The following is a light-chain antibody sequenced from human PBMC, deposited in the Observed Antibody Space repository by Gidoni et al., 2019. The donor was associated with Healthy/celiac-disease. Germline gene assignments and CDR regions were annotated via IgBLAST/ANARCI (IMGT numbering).Light chain of an antibody. CDR2: SNN. CDR3: AAWDDSLNGWV. V-gene: IGLV1-44*01. Sequence: QSVLTQPPSASGTPGPRVTISCSGSGPNIGSNTVNWYQQHPGTAPKLLIYSNNQRLSGVPDRFSGSKSGTSASLAISGLQSEDEADYYCAAWDDSLNGWVFGGGTKLTVL. CDR1: GPNIGSNT. J-gene: IGLJ3*02.